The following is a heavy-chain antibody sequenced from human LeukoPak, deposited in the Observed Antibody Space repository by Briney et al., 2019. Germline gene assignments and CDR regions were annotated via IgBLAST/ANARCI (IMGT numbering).Heavy chain of an antibody. Sequence: GGSLRLSCAASGFTFSSYVMSWVRQAPGSRLEWVSSISGSGGTTNYADSVKGRFTISRDSSKNTLSLQMSSLRVEDTAIYYCARRGGSRGWGAFDIWGQGTIVTVSS. CDR1: GFTFSSYV. J-gene: IGHJ3*02. CDR2: ISGSGGTT. CDR3: ARRGGSRGWGAFDI. V-gene: IGHV3-23*01. D-gene: IGHD6-19*01.